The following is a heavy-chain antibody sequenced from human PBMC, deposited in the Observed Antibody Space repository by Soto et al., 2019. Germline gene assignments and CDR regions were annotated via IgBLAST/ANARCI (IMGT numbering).Heavy chain of an antibody. V-gene: IGHV3-23*01. J-gene: IGHJ4*02. CDR1: GFSFRTFW. CDR2: ISGSGGST. Sequence: GGSLRLSCATSGFSFRTFWLSWVRQAPGKGLEWVSAISGSGGSTYYADPVKGRFTISRDNSKNTLYLQMNSLRAEDTAVYYCAKALVLRYFDWLPVFDYWGQGTLVTVSS. CDR3: AKALVLRYFDWLPVFDY. D-gene: IGHD3-9*01.